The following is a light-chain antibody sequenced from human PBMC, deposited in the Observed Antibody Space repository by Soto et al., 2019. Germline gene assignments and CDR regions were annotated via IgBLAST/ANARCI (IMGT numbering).Light chain of an antibody. CDR2: YDS. Sequence: SYELTQPPSVSVAPGKTDRITCGGNNIGSKSVHWYQQKPGQAPVLVIYYDSDRPSGIPERFSGSNSGNTATLTISSVEAGDEADDYCQVWDSSSDHVVVGGGTKLTVL. J-gene: IGLJ2*01. CDR1: NIGSKS. V-gene: IGLV3-21*04. CDR3: QVWDSSSDHVV.